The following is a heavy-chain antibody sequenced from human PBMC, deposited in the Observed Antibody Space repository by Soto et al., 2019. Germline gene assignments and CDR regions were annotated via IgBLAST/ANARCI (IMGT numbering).Heavy chain of an antibody. CDR1: GDNFSDYW. D-gene: IGHD5-12*01. J-gene: IGHJ4*02. Sequence: EVQLVQSGPEVKKPGESLQISCQGSGDNFSDYWIGWVRQKPGKGLEWMGSVYSGDSDTRYSPSFQGQVTMSVDKSITTAYLQWRSLKASDTAIFYCARHRVRGYGGYDASWDSWGQGTLVTVSS. V-gene: IGHV5-51*01. CDR3: ARHRVRGYGGYDASWDS. CDR2: VYSGDSDT.